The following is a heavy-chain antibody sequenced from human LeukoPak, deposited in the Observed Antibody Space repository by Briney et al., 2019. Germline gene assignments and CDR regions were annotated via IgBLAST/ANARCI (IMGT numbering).Heavy chain of an antibody. Sequence: SETLSLTCTVSGGSISSSSYYWGWIRQPPGKGLEWIGSIYYSGSTYYNPSLKSRVTISVDTSKNQFSLKLSSVTAADTAVYYCVRGWVGATRNEFDYWGQGTLVTVSS. CDR1: GGSISSSSYY. CDR3: VRGWVGATRNEFDY. D-gene: IGHD1-26*01. J-gene: IGHJ4*02. V-gene: IGHV4-39*07. CDR2: IYYSGST.